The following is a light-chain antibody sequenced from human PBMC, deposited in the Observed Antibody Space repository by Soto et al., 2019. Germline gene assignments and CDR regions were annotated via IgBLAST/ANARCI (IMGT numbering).Light chain of an antibody. CDR3: QHRSVWPST. CDR1: QSVSSY. V-gene: IGKV3-11*01. Sequence: EIVLTQSPATLSLSPGERAALSCRASQSVSSYLAWYQQKPGQAPRLLIYDAAKRAPGIPARFTGSGSGTDFPLTISRLEPEDFAVYFCQHRSVWPSTFGGGTKVEI. CDR2: DAA. J-gene: IGKJ4*01.